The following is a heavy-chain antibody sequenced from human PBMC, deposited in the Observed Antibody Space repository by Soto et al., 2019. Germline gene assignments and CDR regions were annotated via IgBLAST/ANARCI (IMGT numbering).Heavy chain of an antibody. CDR2: IYGGGIT. V-gene: IGHV3-66*01. J-gene: IGHJ4*02. CDR3: ARSSGWNRLDY. D-gene: IGHD6-19*01. Sequence: EVQLVESGGGLVQPGGSLSLSCAVSGFSVSANYMNWVRQAPGKGLEWVSVIYGGGITYYTDSVKGKFTISRDNSKNTLYLQMNSLRAEDTALYYGARSSGWNRLDYWGQGTLFTVSS. CDR1: GFSVSANY.